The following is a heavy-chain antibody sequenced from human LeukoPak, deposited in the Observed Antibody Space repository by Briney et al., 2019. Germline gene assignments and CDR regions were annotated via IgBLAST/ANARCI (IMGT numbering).Heavy chain of an antibody. Sequence: ASVKVSCKASGYTFTSYYMHWVRQAPGQGLEWMGIINPGGGSTSYAQKFQGRVTMTRDMSTSTVYMELSSLRSEDTAVYYCAGQVVVAATFQYYYYYYMDVWGKGTTVTVSS. V-gene: IGHV1-46*01. D-gene: IGHD2-15*01. CDR3: AGQVVVAATFQYYYYYYMDV. CDR1: GYTFTSYY. CDR2: INPGGGST. J-gene: IGHJ6*03.